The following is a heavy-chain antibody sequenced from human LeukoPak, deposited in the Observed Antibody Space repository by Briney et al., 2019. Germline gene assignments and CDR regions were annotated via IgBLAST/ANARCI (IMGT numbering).Heavy chain of an antibody. CDR1: GASMSTHY. CDR3: ATIKRGNIYGYFDF. Sequence: SGTLSLTCAVSGASMSTHYWSWLRQPPGKGLEWIGYLLDSWRTKDNPSLQSRVTLSADTSKNQFSLRLTSVTAADTAVYYCATIKRGNIYGYFDFWGQGILVTVSS. J-gene: IGHJ4*02. D-gene: IGHD5-18*01. CDR2: LLDSWRT. V-gene: IGHV4-59*11.